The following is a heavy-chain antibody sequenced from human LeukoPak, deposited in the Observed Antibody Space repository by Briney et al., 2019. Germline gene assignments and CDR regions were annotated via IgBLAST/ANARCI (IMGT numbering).Heavy chain of an antibody. J-gene: IGHJ4*02. CDR1: GFTFSNYA. CDR2: ISSNGGIT. D-gene: IGHD2-15*01. Sequence: PGGSLRLSCSASGFTFSNYAMHWVRQAPGKGLEYVSDISSNGGITYYADSVKGRFTVSRDNSKNMLYLQMNSLRAADTAVYYCVKDKYPVVVAATLDYWGQGILVTVPS. V-gene: IGHV3-64D*09. CDR3: VKDKYPVVVAATLDY.